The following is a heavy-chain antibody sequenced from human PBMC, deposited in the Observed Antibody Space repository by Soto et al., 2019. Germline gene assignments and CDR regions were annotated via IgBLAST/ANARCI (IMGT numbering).Heavy chain of an antibody. CDR3: ARSHSRSWHLFDP. Sequence: GGSLRLSCAASGFTFSSYPMHWVRQAPGKGPEWVAVISVNGNNIHYGDSVKGRFTISRDNSKNTLYLQMSSLRVEDTAVYYCARSHSRSWHLFDPWGQGTLVTVSS. CDR2: ISVNGNNI. CDR1: GFTFSSYP. V-gene: IGHV3-30-3*01. J-gene: IGHJ5*02. D-gene: IGHD6-13*01.